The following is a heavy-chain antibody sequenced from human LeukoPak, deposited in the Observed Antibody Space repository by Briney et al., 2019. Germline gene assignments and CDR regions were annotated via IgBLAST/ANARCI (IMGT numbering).Heavy chain of an antibody. CDR2: INAGTGNT. CDR3: ARDQEMATPDY. Sequence: ASVKVSCKASGYTFSSHAIHWVRQAPGQRLEWLGWINAGTGNTKYSQKFQGRVTITRDTSASTAYMELSSLRSEDTSVYYCARDQEMATPDYWGQGTLVTVSS. V-gene: IGHV1-3*01. CDR1: GYTFSSHA. J-gene: IGHJ4*02. D-gene: IGHD5-24*01.